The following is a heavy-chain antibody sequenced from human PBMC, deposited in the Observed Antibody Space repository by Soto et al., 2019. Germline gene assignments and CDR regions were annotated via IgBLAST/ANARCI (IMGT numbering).Heavy chain of an antibody. V-gene: IGHV1-2*04. CDR3: ARGDSADCSNGVCSFFYYNAIDV. J-gene: IGHJ6*04. CDR2: INPKSGGT. Sequence: ASVKVSCKASGYSFTDYHIHWVRQAPGQGLEWLGRINPKSGGTSTAQKFQGWVTMTTDTSISTASMELTRLTSDDTAIYYCARGDSADCSNGVCSFFYYNAIDVRCKGPTGTVSS. CDR1: GYSFTDYH. D-gene: IGHD2-8*01.